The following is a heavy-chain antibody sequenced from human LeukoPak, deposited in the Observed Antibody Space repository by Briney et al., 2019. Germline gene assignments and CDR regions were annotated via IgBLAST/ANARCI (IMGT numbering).Heavy chain of an antibody. J-gene: IGHJ4*02. V-gene: IGHV3-66*02. CDR1: GFTVSGNY. Sequence: GGSLRLSCAASGFTVSGNYMSWVRQAQGKGLEWVSVIYSSDNTYYIDSVKGRFTISRDNSKNTLYLQMNSLRAEDTAVYYCAGRRVLDASFDYWGQGTLVTVSS. D-gene: IGHD3-16*01. CDR2: IYSSDNT. CDR3: AGRRVLDASFDY.